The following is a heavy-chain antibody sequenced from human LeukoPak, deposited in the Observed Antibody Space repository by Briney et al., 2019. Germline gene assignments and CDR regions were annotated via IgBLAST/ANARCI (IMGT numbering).Heavy chain of an antibody. CDR1: GFTFSSYW. D-gene: IGHD2-2*02. CDR2: IKQDGSEK. Sequence: GGSLRLSCAASGFTFSSYWMSWVRQAPGKGLEWVANIKQDGSEKYYVDSVKGRFTISRDNAKNSLYLQMNSLRAEDTAVYYCARDGCSSTSCYTFDYWGQGTLVTVSS. V-gene: IGHV3-7*01. CDR3: ARDGCSSTSCYTFDY. J-gene: IGHJ4*02.